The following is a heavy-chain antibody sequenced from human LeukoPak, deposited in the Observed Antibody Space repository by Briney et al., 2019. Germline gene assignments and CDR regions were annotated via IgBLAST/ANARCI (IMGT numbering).Heavy chain of an antibody. V-gene: IGHV4-59*01. CDR3: ARVAFHSSGWDFDY. Sequence: SQTLSLTCTVSGGSISSYYWSWIRQPPGKGMECLGYIYYSGSTNYNPSLKSRVSISVDTSKNQFSLKLSSVTAADTAVYYCARVAFHSSGWDFDYWGQGTLVTVSS. CDR2: IYYSGST. CDR1: GGSISSYY. D-gene: IGHD6-19*01. J-gene: IGHJ4*02.